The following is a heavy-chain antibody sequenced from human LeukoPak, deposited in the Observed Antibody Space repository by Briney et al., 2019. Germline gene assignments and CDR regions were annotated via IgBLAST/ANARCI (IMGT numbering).Heavy chain of an antibody. CDR2: ISWNSGSI. D-gene: IGHD3-22*01. V-gene: IGHV3-9*01. CDR1: GFTFDDYA. J-gene: IGHJ3*02. Sequence: GRSLRLSCAASGFTFDDYAMHWVRRAPGKGLEWVSGISWNSGSIGYADSVKGRFTISRDNAKNSLYLQMNSLRAEDTALYYCAKDSSGYYPSAFDIWGQGTMVTVSS. CDR3: AKDSSGYYPSAFDI.